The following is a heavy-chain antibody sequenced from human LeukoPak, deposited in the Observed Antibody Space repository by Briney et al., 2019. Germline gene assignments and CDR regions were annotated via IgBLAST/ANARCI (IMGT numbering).Heavy chain of an antibody. D-gene: IGHD1-14*01. CDR2: ISAYNGNT. J-gene: IGHJ5*02. V-gene: IGHV1-18*01. Sequence: GASVKVSCKASGYTFTSYGISWVRQAPGQGLEWMGWISAYNGNTNYAQKLQGRVTMTTDTSTSTAYMELRSLRSDDTAVYYCARDLGTGYGVGWFDPWGQGTLVTVSS. CDR3: ARDLGTGYGVGWFDP. CDR1: GYTFTSYG.